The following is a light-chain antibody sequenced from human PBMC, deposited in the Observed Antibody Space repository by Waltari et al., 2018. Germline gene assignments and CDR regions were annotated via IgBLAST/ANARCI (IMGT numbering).Light chain of an antibody. CDR3: QSYDSGLSRVV. CDR2: GNI. CDR1: LSNIGAGYD. J-gene: IGLJ2*01. Sequence: QSGLTQPPSLSGAPGQRVTIPCTGTLSNIGAGYDVSCYQRLPGKAPQLLIYGNINRPSGVPDRFSGSKSGTSASLAITGLQPEDEADYYCQSYDSGLSRVVFGGGTKMTVL. V-gene: IGLV1-40*01.